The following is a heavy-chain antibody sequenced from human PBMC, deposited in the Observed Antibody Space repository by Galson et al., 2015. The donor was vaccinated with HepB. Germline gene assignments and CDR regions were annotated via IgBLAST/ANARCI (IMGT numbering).Heavy chain of an antibody. CDR2: ISGSGGST. CDR1: GFTFSSYA. CDR3: AKDRGRIVATNLIDY. Sequence: SLRLSCAASGFTFSSYAMSWVRQAPGKGLEWVSAISGSGGSTYYADSVKGRFTISRDNSKNTLYLQMNSLRAEDTAVYYCAKDRGRIVATNLIDYWGQGTLVTVSS. J-gene: IGHJ4*02. V-gene: IGHV3-23*01. D-gene: IGHD5-12*01.